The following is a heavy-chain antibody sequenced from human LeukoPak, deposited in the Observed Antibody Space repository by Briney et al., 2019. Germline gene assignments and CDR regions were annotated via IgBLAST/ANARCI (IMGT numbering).Heavy chain of an antibody. V-gene: IGHV1-2*02. D-gene: IGHD3-22*01. Sequence: ASVKVSCKASGYTFTGYYIHWVRQAPGQGLEWMGWINPNGGVTNHAQKFQGRLTMTRDTSISTAYMELSGLRSDDAAVYYCARDVDHYDSTGKGSVDIWGQGTMVTVSS. CDR2: INPNGGVT. J-gene: IGHJ3*02. CDR3: ARDVDHYDSTGKGSVDI. CDR1: GYTFTGYY.